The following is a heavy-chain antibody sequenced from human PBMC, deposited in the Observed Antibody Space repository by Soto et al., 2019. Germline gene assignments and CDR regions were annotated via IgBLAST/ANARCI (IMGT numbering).Heavy chain of an antibody. CDR3: ARETGYYIDY. V-gene: IGHV3-48*01. Sequence: GGSLRLSCAASGFTFSTYSMNWVRQAPGKGLEWVSYISSGSTTIYYADSVKGRFTVSRDNAKNSLYLQMNSLTAEDTAVYYCARETGYYIDYWGQGTLVTVS. CDR1: GFTFSTYS. J-gene: IGHJ4*02. CDR2: ISSGSTTI.